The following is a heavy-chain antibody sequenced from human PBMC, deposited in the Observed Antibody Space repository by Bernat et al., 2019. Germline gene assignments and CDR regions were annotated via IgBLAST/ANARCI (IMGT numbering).Heavy chain of an antibody. D-gene: IGHD3-10*01. CDR2: ISSSSSYI. CDR3: ARCGSGSYYHLFDY. V-gene: IGHV3-21*01. Sequence: EVQLVESGGGLVKPGGSLRLSCAASGFTFSSYSMNWVRQAPGKGLEWASSISSSSSYIYYADSVKGRFTISRDNAKNSLYLQMNSLRAEDTAVYYCARCGSGSYYHLFDYWGQGTLVTVSS. J-gene: IGHJ4*02. CDR1: GFTFSSYS.